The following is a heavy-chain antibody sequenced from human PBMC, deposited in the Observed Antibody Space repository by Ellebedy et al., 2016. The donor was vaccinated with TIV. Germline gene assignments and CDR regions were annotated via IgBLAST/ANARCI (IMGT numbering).Heavy chain of an antibody. CDR1: GGSISSYY. CDR2: IYYSGST. Sequence: SETLSLTXTVSGGSISSYYWSWIRQPPGKGLEWIGYIYYSGSTNYNPSLKSRVTISVDTSKNQFSLKLSSVTAADTAVYYCARGKREGDYGDYVGGYYYGMDVWGQGTTVTVSS. V-gene: IGHV4-59*01. J-gene: IGHJ6*02. CDR3: ARGKREGDYGDYVGGYYYGMDV. D-gene: IGHD4-17*01.